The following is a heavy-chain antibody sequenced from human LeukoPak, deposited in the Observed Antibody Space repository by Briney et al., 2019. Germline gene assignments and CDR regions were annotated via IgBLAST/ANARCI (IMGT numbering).Heavy chain of an antibody. D-gene: IGHD3-22*01. J-gene: IGHJ3*02. Sequence: SETLSLTCTVSGGSVSSGSYYWDWIRQPPGKGLEWIGYISYTGSTNYNPSLKSRVTISVETSKKQISLKLSSVTAADTAVYYCARAWDSSGYRGAFHIWGQGTMVTVSS. CDR2: ISYTGST. CDR1: GGSVSSGSYY. V-gene: IGHV4-61*01. CDR3: ARAWDSSGYRGAFHI.